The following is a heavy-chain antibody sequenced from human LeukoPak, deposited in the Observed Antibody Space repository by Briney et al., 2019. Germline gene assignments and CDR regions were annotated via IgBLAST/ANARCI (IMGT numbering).Heavy chain of an antibody. CDR2: IYYSGST. CDR3: ARHVEIAAAGTDWFDP. Sequence: SETLSLTCAVSGGPFSGYYWGWIRQPPGKGLEWIGSIYYSGSTYYNPSLKSRVTISVDTSKNQFSLKLSSVTAADTAVYYCARHVEIAAAGTDWFDPWGQGTLVTVSS. D-gene: IGHD6-13*01. V-gene: IGHV4-39*01. J-gene: IGHJ5*02. CDR1: GGPFSGYY.